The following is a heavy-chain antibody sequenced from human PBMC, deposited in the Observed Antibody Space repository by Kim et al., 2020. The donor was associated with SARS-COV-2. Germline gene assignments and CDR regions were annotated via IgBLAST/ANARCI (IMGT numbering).Heavy chain of an antibody. CDR2: IYYSGST. CDR1: GGSISSSSYY. Sequence: SETLSLTCTVSGGSISSSSYYWGWIRQPPGKGLEWIGSIYYSGSTYYNPSLKSRVTISVDTSKNQFSLKLSSVTAADTAVYYCARASRVFNWFDPWGQGTLVTVSS. V-gene: IGHV4-39*07. J-gene: IGHJ5*02. CDR3: ARASRVFNWFDP. D-gene: IGHD6-13*01.